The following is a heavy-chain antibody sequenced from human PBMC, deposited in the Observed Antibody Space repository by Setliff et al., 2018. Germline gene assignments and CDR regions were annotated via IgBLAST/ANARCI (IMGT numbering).Heavy chain of an antibody. D-gene: IGHD2-21*01. CDR3: ARLYHKENSADFRRAPFDV. CDR2: VSSSGSP. J-gene: IGHJ3*01. V-gene: IGHV4-59*01. Sequence: PSETLSLTCKVSGDSIIGYYWSWIRQSPGKGLDWIGYVSSSGSPNYSPSLKSRVTMSIDTSKNQFSLKLSSVTASDTAVYYCARLYHKENSADFRRAPFDVWGQGIMVTVSS. CDR1: GDSIIGYY.